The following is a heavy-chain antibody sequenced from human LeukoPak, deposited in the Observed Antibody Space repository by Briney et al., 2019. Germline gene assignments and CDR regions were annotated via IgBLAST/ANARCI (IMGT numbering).Heavy chain of an antibody. J-gene: IGHJ6*02. D-gene: IGHD3-22*01. CDR3: ARVVYYDSSGYYHGGYYGMDV. V-gene: IGHV4-34*01. CDR1: GGSFSDYY. CDR2: INHSGST. Sequence: SETLSLTCAVYGGSFSDYYWSWIRQPPGKGLEWIGEINHSGSTNYNPSLKSRVTISVDTSKNQFSLKLSSVTAADTAVYYCARVVYYDSSGYYHGGYYGMDVWGQGTTVTVSS.